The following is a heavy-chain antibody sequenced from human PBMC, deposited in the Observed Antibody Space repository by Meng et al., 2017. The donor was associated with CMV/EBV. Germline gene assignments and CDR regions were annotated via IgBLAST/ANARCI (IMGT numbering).Heavy chain of an antibody. J-gene: IGHJ4*02. CDR2: ISAYNGNT. CDR1: GYTLTSYG. V-gene: IGHV1-18*01. Sequence: VQLFQSEIEVKQPGASVKCSCKASGYTLTSYGISWVRQAPGQGLEWMGWISAYNGNTNYAQKLQGRVTMTTDTSTSTAYMELRSLRSDDTAVYYCARGGASSGYDLIDYWGQGTLVTVSS. D-gene: IGHD5-12*01. CDR3: ARGGASSGYDLIDY.